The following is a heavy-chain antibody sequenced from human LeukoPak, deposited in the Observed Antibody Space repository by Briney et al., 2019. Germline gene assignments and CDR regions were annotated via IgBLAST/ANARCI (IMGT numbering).Heavy chain of an antibody. CDR3: AKGEVVPAAIYGMDV. CDR1: GFSFSSCA. V-gene: IGHV3-23*01. D-gene: IGHD2-2*02. CDR2: IIGSGDRT. Sequence: GSLRLSCAASGFSFSSCAMGWVRQAPGKGLEWVSGIIGSGDRTYYADSVKGRFTISRDNSKNTLSLQMTRLRAEDTAVYYCAKGEVVPAAIYGMDVWGQGTTVTVS. J-gene: IGHJ6*02.